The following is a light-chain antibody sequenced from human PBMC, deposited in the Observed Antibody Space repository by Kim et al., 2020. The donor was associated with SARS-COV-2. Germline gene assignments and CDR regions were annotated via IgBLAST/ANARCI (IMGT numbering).Light chain of an antibody. Sequence: QSVLTRTPSATGSPGQSVTITCTGTSSDVGACNYVSWYQQHPGKAPKLMIYDVTKRPSGVPDRFSGSKSGNTASLTVSGLQAEDEADYYCSSYAGSITYLFGTGTKVTVL. CDR1: SSDVGACNY. CDR2: DVT. V-gene: IGLV2-8*01. J-gene: IGLJ1*01. CDR3: SSYAGSITYL.